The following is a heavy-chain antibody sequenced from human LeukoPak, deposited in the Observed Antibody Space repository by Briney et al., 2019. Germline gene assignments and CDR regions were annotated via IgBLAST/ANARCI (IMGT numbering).Heavy chain of an antibody. D-gene: IGHD2-15*01. Sequence: GGSLRLSCAASGFTFNTYWMTWVRQASGKGLEWVANINGDSNEKYYVDSVKGRFTISRDTVKKSLYLQMNSLRAEDMAMYYCVRGRYCTSGSCYFDSWGQGTLVTVSS. CDR2: INGDSNEK. CDR3: VRGRYCTSGSCYFDS. V-gene: IGHV3-7*03. CDR1: GFTFNTYW. J-gene: IGHJ4*02.